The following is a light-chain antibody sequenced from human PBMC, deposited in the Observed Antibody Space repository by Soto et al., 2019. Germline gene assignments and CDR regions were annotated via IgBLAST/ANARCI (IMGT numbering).Light chain of an antibody. CDR1: SSDVGGYNY. Sequence: QSVLTQPASVSGSPGQSITISCTGTSSDVGGYNYVSWYQQHPGKAPKLMIYEVSNRPSGVSNRFSGSKSGNTASLPISGLQAEDEADYYCSSYTSSSTRVFGGGTKVTVL. CDR3: SSYTSSSTRV. J-gene: IGLJ3*02. V-gene: IGLV2-14*01. CDR2: EVS.